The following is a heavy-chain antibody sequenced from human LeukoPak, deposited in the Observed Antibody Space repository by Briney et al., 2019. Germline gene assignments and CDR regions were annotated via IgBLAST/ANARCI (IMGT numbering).Heavy chain of an antibody. CDR1: GFTFSTYW. D-gene: IGHD1-1*01. V-gene: IGHV3-7*02. CDR3: ARLRNVDY. Sequence: GGSLRLSCAASGFTFSTYWMTWVRQAPGKGLERVASINQNGGEGYYVDSVKGRFTISRDNAENSLYLQMNSLRAEDTALYYCARLRNVDYWGQGTLVTVSS. CDR2: INQNGGEG. J-gene: IGHJ4*02.